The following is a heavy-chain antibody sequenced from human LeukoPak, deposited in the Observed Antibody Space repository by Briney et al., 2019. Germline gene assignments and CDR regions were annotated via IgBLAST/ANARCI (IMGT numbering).Heavy chain of an antibody. CDR2: ISAYNGNT. CDR3: ARGMIRNFDWTTFDY. V-gene: IGHV1-18*01. D-gene: IGHD3-9*01. CDR1: GYTFTSYG. J-gene: IGHJ4*02. Sequence: ASVKVSCKASGYTFTSYGISWVRQAPGRGLEWMGWISAYNGNTNYAQKLQGRVTMTTDTSTSTAYMELRSLRSDDTAVYYCARGMIRNFDWTTFDYWGQGTLVTVSS.